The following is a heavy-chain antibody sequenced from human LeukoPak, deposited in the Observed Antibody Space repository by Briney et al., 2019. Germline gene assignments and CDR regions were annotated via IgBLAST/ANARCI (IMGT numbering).Heavy chain of an antibody. D-gene: IGHD2-21*02. Sequence: GGSLRLSCAASGFTFNIYGMNWVRQASGKGLEWVSAISDNGRNTYYAESVKGRFTISRDNFKNTLYLQMNSLRAEDTAVHYCAKRCGGDCQGDFDYWGQGSLVTVSS. CDR1: GFTFNIYG. CDR3: AKRCGGDCQGDFDY. V-gene: IGHV3-23*01. CDR2: ISDNGRNT. J-gene: IGHJ4*02.